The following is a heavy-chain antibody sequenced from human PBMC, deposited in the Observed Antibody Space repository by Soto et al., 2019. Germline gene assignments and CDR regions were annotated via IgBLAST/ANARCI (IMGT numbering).Heavy chain of an antibody. D-gene: IGHD3-9*01. CDR2: MNPNSGNT. CDR1: GYTFTSYD. Sequence: GASVKVSCKASGYTFTSYDINWVRQATGQGLEWMGWMNPNSGNTGYAQKFQGRVTITADKSTSTAYMELSSLRSEDTAVYYCARGPHSTYYDILTGPNWFDPWGQGTLVTVSS. J-gene: IGHJ5*02. CDR3: ARGPHSTYYDILTGPNWFDP. V-gene: IGHV1-8*01.